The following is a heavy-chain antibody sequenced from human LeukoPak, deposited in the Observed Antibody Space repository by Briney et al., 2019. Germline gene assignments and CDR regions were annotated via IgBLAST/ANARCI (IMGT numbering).Heavy chain of an antibody. V-gene: IGHV1-18*01. D-gene: IGHD3-3*01. Sequence: GASVKVSCEASGYTFTSYGISWVRQAPGQGLEWMGWISAYNGNTNYAQKLQGRVTMTTDTSTSTAYMELRSLRSDDTAVYYCARDTIFGVVTYYYYGMDVWGQGTTVTVSS. CDR2: ISAYNGNT. J-gene: IGHJ6*02. CDR3: ARDTIFGVVTYYYYGMDV. CDR1: GYTFTSYG.